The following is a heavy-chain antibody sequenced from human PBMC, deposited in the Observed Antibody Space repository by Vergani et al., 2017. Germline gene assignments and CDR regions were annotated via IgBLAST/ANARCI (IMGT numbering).Heavy chain of an antibody. D-gene: IGHD3-22*01. Sequence: QVQLVQSGAEVKKPGSSVKVSCKASGGTFSSYTISWVRQAPGQGLEWMGRIIPILGTANYAQKFQGRVTITADESTSTVYMELSSLRSEDTAVYYCTRGWYYDSIAYWAYWGQGTLVTVSS. J-gene: IGHJ4*02. CDR3: TRGWYYDSIAYWAY. CDR1: GGTFSSYT. CDR2: IIPILGTA. V-gene: IGHV1-69*08.